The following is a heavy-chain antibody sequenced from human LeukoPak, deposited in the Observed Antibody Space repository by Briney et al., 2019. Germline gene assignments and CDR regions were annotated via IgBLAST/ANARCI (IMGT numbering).Heavy chain of an antibody. Sequence: SETLSLTCTVSGGSISTYYWSWIRQSPGKGLEWIGSIYYSGSTNYNPSLKSRVTISVDTSKNQFSRELSSVTAADTAVYYCAVNLTRHTFDIWGQGTMVTVSS. CDR1: GGSISTYY. D-gene: IGHD1-1*01. V-gene: IGHV4-59*08. J-gene: IGHJ3*02. CDR3: AVNLTRHTFDI. CDR2: IYYSGST.